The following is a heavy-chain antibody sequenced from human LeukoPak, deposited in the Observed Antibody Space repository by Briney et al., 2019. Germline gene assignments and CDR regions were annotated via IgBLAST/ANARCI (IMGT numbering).Heavy chain of an antibody. CDR3: ARQRGSGCLDY. V-gene: IGHV3-7*01. D-gene: IGHD6-19*01. Sequence: GGSLRLSCAASRFTLSNYWMSWVRQAPGKGLEWVANIKQDGSETYCVDSVKGRFPISRDNAKNSLSLQMNSLRAEDTAVYYCARQRGSGCLDYWGQGTLVTVSS. CDR1: RFTLSNYW. CDR2: IKQDGSET. J-gene: IGHJ4*02.